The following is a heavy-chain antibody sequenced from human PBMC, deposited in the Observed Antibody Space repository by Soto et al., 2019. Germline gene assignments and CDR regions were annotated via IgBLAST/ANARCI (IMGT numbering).Heavy chain of an antibody. V-gene: IGHV4-30-2*01. CDR2: IYHSGST. D-gene: IGHD3-22*01. J-gene: IGHJ4*02. CDR3: AREFYYDSSGIGFDS. CDR1: GVSISSVCYS. Sequence: TLSLTWAVSGVSISSVCYSWGWIRQPPGKGLEWIGYIYHSGSTYYNPSLKNRVSISEDRSKNEFSLKLSSVTAADTAIYYCAREFYYDSSGIGFDSWGQGTLVTVSS.